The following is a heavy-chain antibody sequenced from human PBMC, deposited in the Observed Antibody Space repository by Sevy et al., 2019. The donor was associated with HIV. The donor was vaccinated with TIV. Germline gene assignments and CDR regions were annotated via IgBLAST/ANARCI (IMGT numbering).Heavy chain of an antibody. CDR1: GASITNYY. V-gene: IGHV4-4*07. Sequence: SETLSLTCTVSGASITNYYWSWIRQPAGKGLEWIGCINTRGDTHYNPSLKSRVTMSLDTSQKHFSLKLTSVIAADTAVYYCARDVVVRGVFPTYYYHYYMDVWDKGTTVTVSS. CDR2: INTRGDT. J-gene: IGHJ6*03. D-gene: IGHD3-10*01. CDR3: ARDVVVRGVFPTYYYHYYMDV.